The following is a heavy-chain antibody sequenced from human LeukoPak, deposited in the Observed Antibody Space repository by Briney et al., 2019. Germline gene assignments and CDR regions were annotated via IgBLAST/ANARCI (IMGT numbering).Heavy chain of an antibody. J-gene: IGHJ4*02. Sequence: GGSLRLSCTVSGFTVSSNSMSWVRQAPGKGLEWVSFIYSDNTHYSDSVKGRFTISRDNSKNTLYLQMNSLRAEDTAVYKCAKDKLAINSALDHWGQGTLVTVSS. D-gene: IGHD1-1*01. CDR2: IYSDNT. CDR1: GFTVSSNS. CDR3: AKDKLAINSALDH. V-gene: IGHV3-66*03.